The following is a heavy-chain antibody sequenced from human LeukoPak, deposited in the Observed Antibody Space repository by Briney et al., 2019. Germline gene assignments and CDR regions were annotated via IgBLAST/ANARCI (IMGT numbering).Heavy chain of an antibody. V-gene: IGHV3-23*01. J-gene: IGHJ4*02. CDR1: GFTFSSYA. CDR2: ISGSGGST. D-gene: IGHD5-18*01. CDR3: AKGISYGYGEYYFDY. Sequence: GGSLRLSCAASGFTFSSYAMSWVRQAPGKGLEWVSAISGSGGSTYYADSVKGRFTISRDNSKNTLYLQMNSLRAEDTAVYYCAKGISYGYGEYYFDYWVQGTLVTVSS.